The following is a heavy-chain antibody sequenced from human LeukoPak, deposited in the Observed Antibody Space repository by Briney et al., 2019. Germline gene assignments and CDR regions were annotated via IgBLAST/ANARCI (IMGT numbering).Heavy chain of an antibody. D-gene: IGHD3-3*01. CDR2: IYYSGST. Sequence: WVRQAPGKGLEWIGSIYYSGSTYYNPSLKSRVTISVDTSKNQFSLKLSSVTAADTAVYYCARHYDFWSGYSEYYFDYWGQGTLVTVSS. V-gene: IGHV4-39*01. J-gene: IGHJ4*02. CDR3: ARHYDFWSGYSEYYFDY.